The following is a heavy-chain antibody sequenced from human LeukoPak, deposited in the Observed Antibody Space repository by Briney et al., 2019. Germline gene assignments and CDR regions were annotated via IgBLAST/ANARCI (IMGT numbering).Heavy chain of an antibody. CDR3: ARGDSGSFSQFDC. V-gene: IGHV4-34*01. J-gene: IGHJ4*02. CDR1: GGSFSGYY. Sequence: SETLSLTCAVYGGSFSGYYWSWIRQPPGKGLEWIGEINHSGSTSYNPSLKSRVTISVDTSKNQFSLKLSSVTAADTAVYYCARGDSGSFSQFDCWGQGTLVTVSS. CDR2: INHSGST. D-gene: IGHD1-26*01.